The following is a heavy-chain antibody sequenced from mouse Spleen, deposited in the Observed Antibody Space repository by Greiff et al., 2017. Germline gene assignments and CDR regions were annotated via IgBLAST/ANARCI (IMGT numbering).Heavy chain of an antibody. CDR2: ISSGSSTI. CDR1: GFTFSDYG. Sequence: EVQLVESGGGLVKPGGSLKLSCAASGFTFSDYGMHWVRQAPEKGLEWVAYISSGSSTIYYADTVKGRFTISRDNAKNTLFLQMTSLRSEDTAMYYCASLYYYGGFAYWGQGTLVTVSA. D-gene: IGHD1-1*01. CDR3: ASLYYYGGFAY. V-gene: IGHV5-17*01. J-gene: IGHJ3*01.